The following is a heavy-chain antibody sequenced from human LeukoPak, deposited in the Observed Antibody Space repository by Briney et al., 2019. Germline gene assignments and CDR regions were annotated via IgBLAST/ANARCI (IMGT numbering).Heavy chain of an antibody. CDR1: GYTFTSYR. Sequence: GASVKVSCKASGYTFTSYRMQWVRQAPGQGLEWMGIINPSGGSTSYAQKFQGRVTMTRDTSTSTVYMELSSLRSEDTAVYYCARVSGYCSGGSCYGLPSHGMDVWGQGTTVTVSS. CDR3: ARVSGYCSGGSCYGLPSHGMDV. J-gene: IGHJ6*02. V-gene: IGHV1-46*01. D-gene: IGHD2-15*01. CDR2: INPSGGST.